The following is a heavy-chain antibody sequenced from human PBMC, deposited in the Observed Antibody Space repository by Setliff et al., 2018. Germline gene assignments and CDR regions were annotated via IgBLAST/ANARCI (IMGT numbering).Heavy chain of an antibody. D-gene: IGHD3-22*01. V-gene: IGHV1-24*01. CDR3: ATLAFTYYYDSSGYYPHDY. CDR2: FDPEDGET. Sequence: VPEKVSCKVSGYTLTELSMHWVRQAPGKGLEWMGGFDPEDGETIYAQKFQGRVTMTEDTSTDTAYMELSSLRSEDTAVYYCATLAFTYYYDSSGYYPHDYWGQGTLVTVSS. CDR1: GYTLTELS. J-gene: IGHJ4*02.